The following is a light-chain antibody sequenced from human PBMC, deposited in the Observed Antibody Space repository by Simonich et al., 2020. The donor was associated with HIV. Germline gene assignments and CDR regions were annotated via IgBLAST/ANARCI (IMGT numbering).Light chain of an antibody. CDR3: QQYYSTLT. CDR2: AAS. V-gene: IGKV1-NL1*01. CDR1: QGISSF. J-gene: IGKJ4*01. Sequence: DIQLTQSPSFLSASVGDRVTVTCRASQGISSFLAWYQQKPGKAPKLLIYAASRLESGVPSRFSGSGSGTDYTLTISSLQPEDFATYYCQQYYSTLTFGGGTKVEIK.